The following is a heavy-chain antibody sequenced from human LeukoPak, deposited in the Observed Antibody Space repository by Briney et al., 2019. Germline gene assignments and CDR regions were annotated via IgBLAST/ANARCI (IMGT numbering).Heavy chain of an antibody. CDR2: ISYDGSNK. CDR1: GFTFSSYA. V-gene: IGHV3-30*04. CDR3: ARYGEICGGDCYPTDMGYYFDY. Sequence: GRSLRLSCAASGFTFSSYAIHWVRQAPGKGLEWVAVISYDGSNKYYADSVKGRFTISRDNSKNTLYLQMNSLRAEDTAVYYCARYGEICGGDCYPTDMGYYFDYWGQGTLVTVSS. D-gene: IGHD2-21*02. J-gene: IGHJ4*02.